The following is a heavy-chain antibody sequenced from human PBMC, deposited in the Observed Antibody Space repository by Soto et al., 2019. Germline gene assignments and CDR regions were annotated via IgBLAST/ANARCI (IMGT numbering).Heavy chain of an antibody. D-gene: IGHD2-21*01. CDR1: GGSISSGGYS. J-gene: IGHJ5*02. CDR2: IYHSGRT. CDR3: AGVRGPYCGGECYPPTPNWFDP. Sequence: QLQLQESGSGLVKPSQTLSLICAVSGGSISSGGYSWSWIRQPPGKGLEWIGYIYHSGRTYYNPSLSSRVTLPVDRSKNQFSLKLSSVTAADSAVYYCAGVRGPYCGGECYPPTPNWFDPWGQGTLVTVSS. V-gene: IGHV4-30-2*01.